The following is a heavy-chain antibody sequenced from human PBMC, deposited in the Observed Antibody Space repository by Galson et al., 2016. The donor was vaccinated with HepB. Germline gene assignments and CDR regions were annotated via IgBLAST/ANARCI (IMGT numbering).Heavy chain of an antibody. V-gene: IGHV4-34*01. CDR3: AGVVVAATNWFDP. CDR2: INHSGDT. CDR1: GGSFNAYY. Sequence: SETLSLTCGVDGGSFNAYYWSWIRQPPGKGLEWIGEINHSGDTKYNPSLKSRVTLSVDTSKTQFSLELTSMTAAAPAVYYCAGVVVAATNWFDPWGQGTLVTVSS. J-gene: IGHJ5*02. D-gene: IGHD2-15*01.